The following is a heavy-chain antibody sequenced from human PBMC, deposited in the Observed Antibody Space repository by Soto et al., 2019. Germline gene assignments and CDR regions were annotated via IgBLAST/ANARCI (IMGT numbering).Heavy chain of an antibody. CDR3: ARDREGPYDYVWGNYYHYGLDV. V-gene: IGHV1-18*01. CDR2: ISAFNGNT. D-gene: IGHD3-16*01. Sequence: ASVKVSCKASGYNFTSYGISWVRQAPGQGFEWMGWISAFNGNTEYAQKFQGRVTMTTDTSTSIVYMEPRSLRSDDTAAYYCARDREGPYDYVWGNYYHYGLDVWGQGTTVTVSS. J-gene: IGHJ6*02. CDR1: GYNFTSYG.